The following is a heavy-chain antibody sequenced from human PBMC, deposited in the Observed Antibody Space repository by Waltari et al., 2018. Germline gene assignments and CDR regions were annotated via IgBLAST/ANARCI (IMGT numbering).Heavy chain of an antibody. V-gene: IGHV1-3*01. CDR1: GYTFTKFP. J-gene: IGHJ4*02. Sequence: QVQLVQSGAEVKKPGASVNISCTASGYTFTKFPIHWLRQAPGQRPEWMGWINAGTGNTKYSEEFHDRVTITRDTSANTVYMELSGLTLEDTSMYFCARGGRPLWSAWGQGTLVTVS. D-gene: IGHD3-10*01. CDR3: ARGGRPLWSA. CDR2: INAGTGNT.